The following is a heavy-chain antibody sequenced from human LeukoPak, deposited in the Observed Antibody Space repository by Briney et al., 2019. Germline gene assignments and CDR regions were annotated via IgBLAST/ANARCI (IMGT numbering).Heavy chain of an antibody. V-gene: IGHV3-48*03. CDR2: ISSSGSTI. Sequence: PGGSLRLSCAASGFTFSSYEVNWVRQAPGKGLEWVSYISSSGSTIYYADSVKGRFTISRDNAKNSLYLQMNSLRAEDTALYYCAKDGGYCSGGSCYYFHQLGSRQFDYWGQGTLVTVSS. J-gene: IGHJ4*02. D-gene: IGHD2-15*01. CDR3: AKDGGYCSGGSCYYFHQLGSRQFDY. CDR1: GFTFSSYE.